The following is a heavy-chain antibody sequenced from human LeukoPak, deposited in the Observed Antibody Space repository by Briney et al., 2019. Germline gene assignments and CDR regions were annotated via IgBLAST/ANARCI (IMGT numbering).Heavy chain of an antibody. J-gene: IGHJ4*02. D-gene: IGHD6-13*01. Sequence: SVKVSCKASGGTFSSYAISWVRQATGQGLEWMGRIIPILGIANYAQKFQGRVTITADKSTSTAYMELSSLRSEDTAVYYCARSRGIAAADLGYWGQGTLVTVSS. CDR2: IIPILGIA. V-gene: IGHV1-69*04. CDR3: ARSRGIAAADLGY. CDR1: GGTFSSYA.